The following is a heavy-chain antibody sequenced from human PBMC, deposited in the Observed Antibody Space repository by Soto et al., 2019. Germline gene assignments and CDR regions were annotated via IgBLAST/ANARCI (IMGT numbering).Heavy chain of an antibody. Sequence: QVQLVQSGAEVKKPAASVKVSCKASGYTFTSYGISWVRQAPGQGLEWMAWISAYNGNTNYAQKLQGRVTMTTDTSTSTAYMELRSLRSDDTAVYYGATRNDYDSSGDSDYWGQGTLVTVSS. J-gene: IGHJ4*02. CDR1: GYTFTSYG. V-gene: IGHV1-18*04. D-gene: IGHD3-22*01. CDR2: ISAYNGNT. CDR3: ATRNDYDSSGDSDY.